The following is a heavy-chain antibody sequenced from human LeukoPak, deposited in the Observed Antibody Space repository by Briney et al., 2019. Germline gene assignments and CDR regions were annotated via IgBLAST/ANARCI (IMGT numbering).Heavy chain of an antibody. Sequence: GGSLRLSCAGSGFTFNAYWMTWVRQPPGKGLEWVANIKQDGSQKYYVGSVKGRFTISRDNAKNSVYLQMNRLRAEDTAVYYCARDLSQHFDWLLSGDTWGQGTLVTVSS. CDR2: IKQDGSQK. J-gene: IGHJ5*02. V-gene: IGHV3-7*04. CDR3: ARDLSQHFDWLLSGDT. D-gene: IGHD3-9*01. CDR1: GFTFNAYW.